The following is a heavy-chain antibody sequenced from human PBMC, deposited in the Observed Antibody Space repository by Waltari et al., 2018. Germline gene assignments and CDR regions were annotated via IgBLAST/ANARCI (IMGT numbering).Heavy chain of an antibody. CDR2: ISYDGSNK. CDR3: ARADVYSSSSVYY. Sequence: QVQLVESGGGVVQPGRSLRLSCAASGFTFNIYAMHWVRQAPGRGLECVALISYDGSNKYYADSVKGRFTISRDDSKNTLYLQMNSLRDEDTAVYYCARADVYSSSSVYYWGQGTLVTVSS. J-gene: IGHJ4*02. D-gene: IGHD6-6*01. V-gene: IGHV3-30-3*01. CDR1: GFTFNIYA.